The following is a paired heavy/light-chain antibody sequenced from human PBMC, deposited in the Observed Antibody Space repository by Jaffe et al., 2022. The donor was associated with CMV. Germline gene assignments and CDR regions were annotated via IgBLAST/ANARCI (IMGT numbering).Light chain of an antibody. CDR2: HVT. V-gene: IGLV2-14*03. CDR1: SSDVGGYNH. Sequence: QSALTQPASVSGSPGRSITISCTGTSSDVGGYNHVSWYQQHPGKAPKLLLYHVTDRPSGISSRFSGSKSGNTASLTISGLQAEDEADYYCSSYTSTDTRVFGTGTKVTVL. CDR3: SSYTSTDTRV. J-gene: IGLJ1*01.
Heavy chain of an antibody. V-gene: IGHV4-59*01. CDR2: IYFNGAT. D-gene: IGHD6-19*01. Sequence: QVRLQESGPGLVRPSETLSLTCTVSGGSIDNYYWSWLRQPPGKGLEWIGYIYFNGATRYNPSLKSRVAMSVDTSRNQFSLRLSSVTPADTAMYYCGTGQAGDYWGPGTLVIVSS. CDR3: GTGQAGDY. CDR1: GGSIDNYY. J-gene: IGHJ4*02.